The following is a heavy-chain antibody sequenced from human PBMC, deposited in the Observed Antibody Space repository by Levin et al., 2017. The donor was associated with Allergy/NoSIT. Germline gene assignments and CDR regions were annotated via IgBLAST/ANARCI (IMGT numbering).Heavy chain of an antibody. Sequence: ASVKVSCKASGYTFTDYYMHWVRQAPGQGLEWMGWMNPNSGGTNYAQKLQGRVTMTRDTTISTAYLELRRLTSDATAVYYCARDWSEGRAGNYNYYYAMDVWGQGTPVTVSS. CDR3: ARDWSEGRAGNYNYYYAMDV. CDR2: MNPNSGGT. V-gene: IGHV1-2*02. CDR1: GYTFTDYY. J-gene: IGHJ6*02.